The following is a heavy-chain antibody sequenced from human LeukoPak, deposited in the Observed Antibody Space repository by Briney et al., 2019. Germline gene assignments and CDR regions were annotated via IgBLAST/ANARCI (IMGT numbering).Heavy chain of an antibody. CDR3: AREPYYCSSTSCSDY. J-gene: IGHJ4*02. CDR2: ISSSSSYI. Sequence: PGGSLRLSCAVSGLTLSNYWMNWVRQAPGKGLEWVSSISSSSSYIYYADSVKGRFTISRDNAKNSLYLQMNSLRAEDTAVYYCAREPYYCSSTSCSDYWGQGTLVTVSS. V-gene: IGHV3-21*01. D-gene: IGHD2-2*01. CDR1: GLTLSNYW.